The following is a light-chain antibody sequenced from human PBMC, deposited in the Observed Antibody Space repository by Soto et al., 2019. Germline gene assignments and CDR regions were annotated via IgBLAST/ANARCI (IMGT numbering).Light chain of an antibody. J-gene: IGKJ2*01. CDR2: AAS. CDR1: QSIGTY. CDR3: QQSYTTPYT. Sequence: DIQMTQSPSSLSASVGASVTVTCRASQSIGTYVNWYQQKPGKAPYLLIYAASRLQSGVPSKFSGSGSGTDFTLTISSLQPEDFATYYCQQSYTTPYTFGQGTNLEIK. V-gene: IGKV1-39*01.